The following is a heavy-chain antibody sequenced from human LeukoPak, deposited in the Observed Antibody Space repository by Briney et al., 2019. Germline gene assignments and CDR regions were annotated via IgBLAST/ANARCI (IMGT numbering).Heavy chain of an antibody. D-gene: IGHD3-10*01. V-gene: IGHV1-69*04. Sequence: GASVKVSCKASGGTFSSYAISWVRQAPGQGLEWMGRIIPILGIANYAQKFQGRVTITADKSTSTAYMELSSLRSEDTAVYYCARMGHKVVRGSNSLRNNWFDPWGQGTLVTVSS. CDR1: GGTFSSYA. J-gene: IGHJ5*02. CDR3: ARMGHKVVRGSNSLRNNWFDP. CDR2: IIPILGIA.